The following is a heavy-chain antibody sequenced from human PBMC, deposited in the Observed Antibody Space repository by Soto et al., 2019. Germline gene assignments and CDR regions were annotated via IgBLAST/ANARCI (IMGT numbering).Heavy chain of an antibody. J-gene: IGHJ5*02. D-gene: IGHD3-16*01. CDR3: ARTLVDNVWGPHWFAP. CDR2: IYYSGST. V-gene: IGHV4-59*01. Sequence: SETLSLTCTVSGNSISTYYWSWIRQPPGKGLEWIGYIYYSGSTNYNPSLRSRLTISVDMPKNQVSLNLRSVTAADTAVYYCARTLVDNVWGPHWFAPWGQGTLVTVSS. CDR1: GNSISTYY.